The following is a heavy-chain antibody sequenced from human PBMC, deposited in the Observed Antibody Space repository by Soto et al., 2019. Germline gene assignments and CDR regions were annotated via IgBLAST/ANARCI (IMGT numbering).Heavy chain of an antibody. CDR1: GGSISSSSYY. D-gene: IGHD5-18*01. Sequence: SETLSLTCTVSGGSISSSSYYWGWIRQPPGKGLEWIGSIYYSGSTYYNPSLKSRVTISVDTSKNQFSLKLSSVTAADTAVYYCARDTNTGGYSDGYYYYYGMDVWGQGTTVTVSS. J-gene: IGHJ6*02. V-gene: IGHV4-39*01. CDR2: IYYSGST. CDR3: ARDTNTGGYSDGYYYYYGMDV.